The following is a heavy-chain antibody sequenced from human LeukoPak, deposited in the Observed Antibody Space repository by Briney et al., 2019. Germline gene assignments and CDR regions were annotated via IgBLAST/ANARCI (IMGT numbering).Heavy chain of an antibody. Sequence: SQTLSLTCAISGDSVSSNSGTWTWIRQSPSRGLEWLGRTYYRSKWYNDYAVSVKSRITINPDKSKNQVSLQMNSVTPEDTAVYYCARETTSLFDSWGQGTLVTVSS. CDR3: ARETTSLFDS. V-gene: IGHV6-1*01. J-gene: IGHJ4*02. CDR1: GDSVSSNSGT. D-gene: IGHD1-14*01. CDR2: TYYRSKWYN.